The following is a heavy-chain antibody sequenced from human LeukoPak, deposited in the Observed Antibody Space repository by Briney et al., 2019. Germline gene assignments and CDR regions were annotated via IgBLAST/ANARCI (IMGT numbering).Heavy chain of an antibody. J-gene: IGHJ4*02. CDR3: AIDAMVRGVIRDPIDY. CDR2: ISAYNGNT. CDR1: GYTFTSYG. V-gene: IGHV1-18*01. Sequence: ASVKVSCKASGYTFTSYGISWVRQAPGQGLEWMGWISAYNGNTNYAQKLRGRVTMTTDTSTSTAYMELRSLRSDDTAVYYCAIDAMVRGVIRDPIDYWGQGTLVTVSS. D-gene: IGHD3-10*01.